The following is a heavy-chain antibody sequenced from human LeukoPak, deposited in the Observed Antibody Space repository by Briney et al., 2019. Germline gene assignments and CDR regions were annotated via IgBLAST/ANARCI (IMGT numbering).Heavy chain of an antibody. CDR2: INHSGST. CDR3: ARGVYIAAAQYAY. J-gene: IGHJ4*02. CDR1: GGSFSGYY. V-gene: IGHV4-34*01. Sequence: PSETLSLTCAVYGGSFSGYYWSWIRQPPGKGLEWIGEINHSGSTNYNPPLKSRVTISVDTSKNQFSLKLSSVTAADTAVYYCARGVYIAAAQYAYWGQGTLVTVSS. D-gene: IGHD6-13*01.